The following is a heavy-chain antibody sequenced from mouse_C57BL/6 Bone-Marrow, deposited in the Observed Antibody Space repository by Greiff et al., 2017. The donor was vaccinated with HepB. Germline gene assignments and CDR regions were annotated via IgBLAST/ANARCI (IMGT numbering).Heavy chain of an antibody. Sequence: QVTLKVSGPGILQSSQTLSLTCSFSGFSLSTSGMGVSWIRQPSGKGLEWLAHIYWDDDKRYNPSLKSRLTISQDTSRNQVFLKITSVDTADTATYYCARRPITTVVSYWYFDVWGTGTTVTVSS. CDR1: GFSLSTSGMG. CDR3: ARRPITTVVSYWYFDV. V-gene: IGHV8-12*01. J-gene: IGHJ1*03. CDR2: IYWDDDK. D-gene: IGHD1-1*01.